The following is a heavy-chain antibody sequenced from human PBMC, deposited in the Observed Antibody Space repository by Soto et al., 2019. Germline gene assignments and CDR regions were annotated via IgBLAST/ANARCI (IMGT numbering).Heavy chain of an antibody. J-gene: IGHJ4*02. Sequence: EVQLLDSGGGLVQPGGSLRLSCAASGFTFSSYAMSWVRQAPGRGLEWVSATSTTGGSTYYADSVKGRFTISRDNSKNTLSLQMTSPRPEDTAVYYCAKNPGFHYFDYWGQGTLVTVSS. CDR1: GFTFSSYA. CDR3: AKNPGFHYFDY. CDR2: TSTTGGST. V-gene: IGHV3-23*01.